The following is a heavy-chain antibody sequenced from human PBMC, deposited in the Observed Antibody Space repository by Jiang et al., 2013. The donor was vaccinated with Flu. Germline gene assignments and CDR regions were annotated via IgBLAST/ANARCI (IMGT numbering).Heavy chain of an antibody. J-gene: IGHJ4*02. V-gene: IGHV4-30-4*08. D-gene: IGHD3-9*01. CDR1: GASISDVHDY. CDR2: VYDSGST. CDR3: VRENYDIHYFHY. Sequence: GASISDVHDYWTWIRQPPTGRAVEWIGYVYDSGSTYYNPSLKSRVTISLDTSKNQFSLKLSSVTAADTAVYFCVRENYDIHYFHYWGQGTPVAVSS.